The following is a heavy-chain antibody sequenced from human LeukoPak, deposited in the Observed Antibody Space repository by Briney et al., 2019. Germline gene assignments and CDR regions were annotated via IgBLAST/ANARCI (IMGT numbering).Heavy chain of an antibody. CDR2: INPNTGGT. CDR3: ARVQIRSAWSFSFYYFDY. J-gene: IGHJ4*02. Sequence: ASVKVSCKASGGTFSSYAISWVRQAPGQGLEWMGWINPNTGGTNFVQKFQDRVTMTTDTSISTAYMELSRLRSDDTAVYYCARVQIRSAWSFSFYYFDYWGQGTLVTVSS. D-gene: IGHD6-19*01. V-gene: IGHV1-2*02. CDR1: GGTFSSYA.